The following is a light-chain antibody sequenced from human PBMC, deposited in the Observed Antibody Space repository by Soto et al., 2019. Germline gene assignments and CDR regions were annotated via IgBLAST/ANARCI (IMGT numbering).Light chain of an antibody. CDR3: QQRSNWPPAT. J-gene: IGKJ1*01. CDR2: DAS. CDR1: QSVSSY. Sequence: IVLKKSPATLSLSPGERAPLSCRASQSVSSYLAWYQQKPGQAPRLLIYDASNRATGIPARFSGSGSGTDFTLTISSLEPEDFAVYYCQQRSNWPPATFGQGTKVDIK. V-gene: IGKV3-11*01.